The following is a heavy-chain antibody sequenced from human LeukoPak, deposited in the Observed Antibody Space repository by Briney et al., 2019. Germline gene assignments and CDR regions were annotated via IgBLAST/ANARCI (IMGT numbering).Heavy chain of an antibody. CDR1: GFTFSGYW. Sequence: GGSLRLSCAASGFTFSGYWMHWVRQVPGKGLVWVSRINTDGSSTSYADSVKGRFTISRDNAKNTLYLQMNSLRAEDTAVYYCARVTQYSSGWYYYYYMDVWGKGTTVTVSS. CDR3: ARVTQYSSGWYYYYYMDV. CDR2: INTDGSST. D-gene: IGHD6-19*01. J-gene: IGHJ6*03. V-gene: IGHV3-74*01.